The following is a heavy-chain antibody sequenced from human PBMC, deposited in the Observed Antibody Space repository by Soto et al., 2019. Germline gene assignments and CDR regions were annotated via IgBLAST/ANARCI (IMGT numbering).Heavy chain of an antibody. CDR1: GGSFSGYY. D-gene: IGHD6-6*01. V-gene: IGHV4-34*01. Sequence: PSETLSLTCAVYGGSFSGYYWSWIRQPPGKGLEWIGEINHSGSTNYNPSLKSRVTISVDTSKNQFSLKLSSVTAADTAVYYCARGLRGYRQLEEFYYYGMDVWGKGTTVTVSS. CDR2: INHSGST. J-gene: IGHJ6*04. CDR3: ARGLRGYRQLEEFYYYGMDV.